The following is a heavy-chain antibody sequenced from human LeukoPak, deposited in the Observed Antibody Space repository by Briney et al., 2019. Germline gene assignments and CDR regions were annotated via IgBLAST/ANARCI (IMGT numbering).Heavy chain of an antibody. J-gene: IGHJ5*02. Sequence: SETLSLTCTVSGGSISSYYWSWIRQPAGKGLEWIGRIYTSGSTNYNPSLKSRVTMSVDTSKNQSSLKLSSVTAADTAVYYCAREGLELWGENWFDPWGQGTLVTVSS. CDR1: GGSISSYY. D-gene: IGHD1-7*01. CDR2: IYTSGST. V-gene: IGHV4-4*07. CDR3: AREGLELWGENWFDP.